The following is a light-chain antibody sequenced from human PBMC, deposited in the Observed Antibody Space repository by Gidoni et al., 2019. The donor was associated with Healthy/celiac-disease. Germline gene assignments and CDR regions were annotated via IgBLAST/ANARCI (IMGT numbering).Light chain of an antibody. CDR2: DSS. CDR1: NIGSKS. J-gene: IGLJ2*01. CDR3: QVWDSSSDHPGVV. Sequence: SYVLTQPPSVSVAPGQTARITCGGNNIGSKSVHWYKQKPGQAPVLVVYDSSDRPSGIPERFSGSNSGNTATLTISRVEAGDEADYYCQVWDSSSDHPGVVFGGGTKLTVL. V-gene: IGLV3-21*02.